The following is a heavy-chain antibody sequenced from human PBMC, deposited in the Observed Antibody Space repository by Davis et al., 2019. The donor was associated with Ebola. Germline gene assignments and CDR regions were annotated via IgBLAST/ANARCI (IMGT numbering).Heavy chain of an antibody. J-gene: IGHJ4*02. D-gene: IGHD1-7*01. CDR3: ARQSMTGTALDY. Sequence: SETLSLTCTVSGDSINGYYWSWIRQPPGEGLEWIGYLYYSGSTLYSPSLRSRVTMSVDTSKNQFSLKLTSVTAADTAVYYCARQSMTGTALDYWGRGTLVTVSS. CDR2: LYYSGST. V-gene: IGHV4-59*08. CDR1: GDSINGYY.